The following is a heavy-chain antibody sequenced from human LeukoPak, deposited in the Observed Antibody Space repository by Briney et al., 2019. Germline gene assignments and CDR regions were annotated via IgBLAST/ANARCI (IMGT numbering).Heavy chain of an antibody. Sequence: GGSLRLSCTASGFIFSNHGMNWVRQAPGKGLEWISYISSTSTDIYYVDSVKGRFTISGDNAKNSVYLQMNSLRAEDTAIYYCARRGPYFDYWGQGILVTVSS. CDR2: ISSTSTDI. J-gene: IGHJ4*02. CDR3: ARRGPYFDY. V-gene: IGHV3-21*05. D-gene: IGHD3-10*01. CDR1: GFIFSNHG.